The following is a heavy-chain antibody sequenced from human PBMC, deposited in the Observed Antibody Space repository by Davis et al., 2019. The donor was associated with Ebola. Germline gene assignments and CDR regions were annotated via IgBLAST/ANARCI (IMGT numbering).Heavy chain of an antibody. D-gene: IGHD4/OR15-4a*01. V-gene: IGHV5-51*01. CDR3: ARQASLYGAIDY. CDR1: GDTFFTSW. Sequence: GESLKISCQGSGDTFFTSWLVWVRQMPGKGLEWMGIIYPGDSDTRYSPSFEGQVTISVDRSITTAHLQWSSLKASDAAIYYCARQASLYGAIDYWGQGTLVTVSS. J-gene: IGHJ4*02. CDR2: IYPGDSDT.